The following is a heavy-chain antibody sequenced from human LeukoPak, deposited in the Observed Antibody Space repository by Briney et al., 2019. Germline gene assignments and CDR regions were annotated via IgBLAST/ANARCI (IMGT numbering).Heavy chain of an antibody. CDR2: IRSKVSGGTT. CDR1: GFPFGDYT. CDR3: SKGGHFDY. J-gene: IGHJ4*02. V-gene: IGHV3-49*04. D-gene: IGHD2-15*01. Sequence: PGGSLRLSCTASGFPFGDYTMSWGRQAPGKGLEWVGFIRSKVSGGTTEYAASVKGRFTISRGDSKNIAYLQMNSLETDDTAVYYCSKGGHFDYWGQGTLVTVSS.